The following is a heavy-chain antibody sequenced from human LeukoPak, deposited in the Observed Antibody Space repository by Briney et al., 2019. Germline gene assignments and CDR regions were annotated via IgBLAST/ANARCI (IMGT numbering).Heavy chain of an antibody. CDR2: ISYDGSNK. CDR1: GFTFSSYA. J-gene: IGHJ3*02. CDR3: ARDGVVVVVAATPHDAFDI. V-gene: IGHV3-30-3*01. D-gene: IGHD2-15*01. Sequence: GRSLRLSCAASGFTFSSYAMHWVRLAPGKGLEWVAVISYDGSNKYYADFVKGRFTISRDNSKNTLYLQMNSLRAEDTAVYYCARDGVVVVVAATPHDAFDIWGQGTMVTVSS.